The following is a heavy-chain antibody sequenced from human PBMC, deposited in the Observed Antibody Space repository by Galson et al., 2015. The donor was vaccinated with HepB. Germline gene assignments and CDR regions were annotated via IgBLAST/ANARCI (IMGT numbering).Heavy chain of an antibody. D-gene: IGHD2-15*01. CDR1: GFTFSSYS. V-gene: IGHV3-21*01. CDR3: ARPGYCSGGNCFMDF. Sequence: SLRLSCAASGFTFSSYSMNWVRQTPGKGLEWVSSISGSGNYIYYADSLRGRFTISRDNAKNSLYLQMNSLRAEDTAVYYCARPGYCSGGNCFMDFWGQGTLVTVSS. J-gene: IGHJ4*02. CDR2: ISGSGNYI.